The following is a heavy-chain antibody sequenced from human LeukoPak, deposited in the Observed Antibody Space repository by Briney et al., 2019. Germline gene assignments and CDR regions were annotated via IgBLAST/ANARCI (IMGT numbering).Heavy chain of an antibody. CDR3: AKTGFDSSGHDAFDI. J-gene: IGHJ3*02. Sequence: GGSLRLSCAASGSTFSSYSMNWVRQAPGKGLEWVSSISSSSSYIYYADSVKGRFTNSRDNAKNSLYLQMNSLRAEDTAVYYCAKTGFDSSGHDAFDIWGQGTMVTVSS. CDR1: GSTFSSYS. CDR2: ISSSSSYI. V-gene: IGHV3-21*01. D-gene: IGHD6-19*01.